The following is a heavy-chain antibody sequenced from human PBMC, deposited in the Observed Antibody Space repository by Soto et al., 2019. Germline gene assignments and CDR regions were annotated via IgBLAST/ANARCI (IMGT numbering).Heavy chain of an antibody. J-gene: IGHJ6*02. Sequence: QVQLVQSGAEVKKPGSSVKVSCKASGGAFSDYAFSWVRRAPGQGLEWLGGIMPIFRAPDYAQKFQGRVTSTADEFTRTAYMEMNSLRSEDTAVYYCASWLKGPDIGNYYYGMDVWGQGTTVTVS. CDR2: IMPIFRAP. CDR1: GGAFSDYA. CDR3: ASWLKGPDIGNYYYGMDV. D-gene: IGHD2-15*01. V-gene: IGHV1-69*12.